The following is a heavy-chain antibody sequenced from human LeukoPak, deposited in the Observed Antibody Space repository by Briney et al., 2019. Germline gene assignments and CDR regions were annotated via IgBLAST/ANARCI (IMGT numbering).Heavy chain of an antibody. CDR3: ARRGFGERWGPFDY. V-gene: IGHV4-39*01. J-gene: IGHJ4*02. CDR2: IYYSGST. CDR1: GGSISTSSYY. Sequence: PSETLSLTCTVSGGSISTSSYYWGWIRQPPGKGLEWIGSIYYSGSTYYNPSLKSRVTISVDTSKNQFSLKLSSVTAADTAVFYCARRGFGERWGPFDYWGQGTLVTVSS. D-gene: IGHD3-10*01.